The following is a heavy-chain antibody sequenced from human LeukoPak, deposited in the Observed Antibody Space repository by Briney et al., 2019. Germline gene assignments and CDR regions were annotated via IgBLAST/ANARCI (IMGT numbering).Heavy chain of an antibody. D-gene: IGHD3-3*01. CDR3: ARGARGTTRRITIFGVVGTNWFDP. CDR2: MYTSGST. V-gene: IGHV4-61*02. Sequence: SETLSLTCTVSGGSISSGSYYWSWIRQPAGKRLEWIGRMYTSGSTNYNPSLKSRVTISVDTSKNQFSLKLSSVTAADTAVYYCARGARGTTRRITIFGVVGTNWFDPWGQGTLVTVSS. CDR1: GGSISSGSYY. J-gene: IGHJ5*02.